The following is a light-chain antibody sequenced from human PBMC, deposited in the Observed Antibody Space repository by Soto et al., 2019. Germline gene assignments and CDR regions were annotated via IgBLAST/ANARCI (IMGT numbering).Light chain of an antibody. CDR1: QSVSRY. CDR3: HQRSNWPPIT. CDR2: DAS. J-gene: IGKJ5*01. V-gene: IGKV3-11*01. Sequence: EIVLTMSPATLSLSPRERASLSCMASQSVSRYLAWYQQKPGQAPRLLIYDASNRATGIPARFSGSGSGTDFTLTISSLEPEDFAVYYCHQRSNWPPITFAQVTRLEVK.